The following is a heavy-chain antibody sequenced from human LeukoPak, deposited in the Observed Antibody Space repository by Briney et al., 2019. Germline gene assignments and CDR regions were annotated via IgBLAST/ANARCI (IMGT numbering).Heavy chain of an antibody. J-gene: IGHJ4*02. CDR1: GDSISDSY. D-gene: IGHD3-10*01. CDR3: ARDLHGSGSPDY. Sequence: SETLSLTCTVSGDSISDSYWSWIRQPPGKGLEWIAYISYNGSPDYSPSLKSRVTISADTSKNQISLILTSVTAADTAVYYCARDLHGSGSPDYWGQGTLVTVSS. CDR2: ISYNGSP. V-gene: IGHV4-59*01.